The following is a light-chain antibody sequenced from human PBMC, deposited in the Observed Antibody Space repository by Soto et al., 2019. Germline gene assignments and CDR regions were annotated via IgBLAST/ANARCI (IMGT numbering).Light chain of an antibody. CDR1: QSIISW. CDR2: KAS. J-gene: IGKJ1*01. CDR3: QHYNSYSEA. V-gene: IGKV1-5*03. Sequence: IHMGDSPSTLSASVVYRVSITFRASQSIISWLSWYQQKPGKAPKLLIYKASTLKSGVPSRSSGSGSGTEFTLTISSLQPDDFAPYYCQHYNSYSEAFGQGTKVDIK.